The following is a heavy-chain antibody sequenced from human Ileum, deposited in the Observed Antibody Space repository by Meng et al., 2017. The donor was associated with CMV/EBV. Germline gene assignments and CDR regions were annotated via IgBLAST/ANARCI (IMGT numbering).Heavy chain of an antibody. CDR3: ARDRTVGPTPDGSLGA. Sequence: LMEWAPVRRQPSDTLSLTCTVSVGASSTNGDYCVGVRQPPVKGLEWIATVHYTGTTYYNPSLKSPVIISIDTSKNQFSLRLTSVTAADTAVYYCARDRTVGPTPDGSLGAWGQGTLVTVSS. CDR2: VHYTGTT. J-gene: IGHJ4*02. D-gene: IGHD1-26*01. CDR1: VGASSTNGDY. V-gene: IGHV4-39*07.